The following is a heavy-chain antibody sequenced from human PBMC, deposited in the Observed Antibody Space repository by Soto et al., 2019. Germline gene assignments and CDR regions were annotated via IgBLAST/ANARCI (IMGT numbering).Heavy chain of an antibody. D-gene: IGHD6-19*01. V-gene: IGHV3-48*02. CDR1: GFTLSSYS. CDR2: ISGSGGTI. J-gene: IGHJ4*01. Sequence: EVQLVESGGGMVQPGGSLRVSCAASGFTLSSYSMHWVRQAPGKGLEWVSYISGSGGTIYYADSVKGRFTISRDNAKSSLSVQMNGLRDEDTAVYFCARETGLRSSGWSYYFDFWGQGTRVTVSS. CDR3: ARETGLRSSGWSYYFDF.